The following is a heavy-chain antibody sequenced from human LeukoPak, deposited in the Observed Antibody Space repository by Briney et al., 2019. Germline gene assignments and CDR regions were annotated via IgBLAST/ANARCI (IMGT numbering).Heavy chain of an antibody. V-gene: IGHV3-13*01. J-gene: IGHJ3*02. Sequence: GGSLRLSCAASRFTFSNYDMHWVRQGTGKGLEWVSAISIAGDTYYPGSVKGRLTISRENAKNSFYLQMNSLRAGDTAVYYCVRAHVGAGLAFDIWGQGTMVTVSS. CDR2: ISIAGDT. CDR3: VRAHVGAGLAFDI. CDR1: RFTFSNYD. D-gene: IGHD1-26*01.